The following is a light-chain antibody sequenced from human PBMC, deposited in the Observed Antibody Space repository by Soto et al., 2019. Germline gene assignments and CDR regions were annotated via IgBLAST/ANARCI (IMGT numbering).Light chain of an antibody. CDR1: SSNIGAGYD. J-gene: IGLJ1*01. CDR3: QSYDSSLIGSV. V-gene: IGLV1-40*01. CDR2: GNS. Sequence: QSVLTQPPSVSGAPGQRVTISCTGSSSNIGAGYDVHWYQQLPGTAPKLLIYGNSNRPSGVPDRFSGSKSGTSASLAITGLEAEDEADYYCQSYDSSLIGSVFGTGTKLTV.